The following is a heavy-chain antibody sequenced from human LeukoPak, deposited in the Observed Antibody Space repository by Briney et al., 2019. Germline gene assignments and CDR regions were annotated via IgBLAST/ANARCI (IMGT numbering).Heavy chain of an antibody. V-gene: IGHV3-30*03. Sequence: GGSLRLSCVASGFTFSRHGMHWVRQAPGRGLEWVAVIGDTGRAKYYADSVEGRFTASRDNFKNTLYLEMNSLRYDDTALYYCAREAAWGNWYFDHWGRGTLVTVSS. CDR1: GFTFSRHG. J-gene: IGHJ2*01. D-gene: IGHD3-16*01. CDR3: AREAAWGNWYFDH. CDR2: IGDTGRAK.